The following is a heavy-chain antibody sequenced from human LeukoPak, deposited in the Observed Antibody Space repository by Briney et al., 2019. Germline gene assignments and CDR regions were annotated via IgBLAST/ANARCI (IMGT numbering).Heavy chain of an antibody. D-gene: IGHD3-22*01. J-gene: IGHJ4*02. Sequence: SETLSLTCTVSGGSISSSSYYWGWIRQPPGKGLEWIGSIYYSGSTYYNPSLKSRVTISVDTSKNQFSLKLSSVTAADTAVYYCARDERYYYDSSGYDYWGQGTLVTVSS. CDR3: ARDERYYYDSSGYDY. CDR1: GGSISSSSYY. CDR2: IYYSGST. V-gene: IGHV4-39*07.